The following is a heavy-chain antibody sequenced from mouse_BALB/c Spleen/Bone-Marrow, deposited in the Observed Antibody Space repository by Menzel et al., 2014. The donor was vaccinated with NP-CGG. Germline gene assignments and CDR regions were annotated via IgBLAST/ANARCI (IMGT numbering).Heavy chain of an antibody. Sequence: EVKLVESGGGLVKLGGSLKLSCAASGFTFSSYYMSWVRQTPEKRLELVAAINSNGGSTYYPDTVKGRFTISRDNAKNTLYLQMSSLKSEDTALYYCARHFYRYRGMDYWGQGTSVTVSS. D-gene: IGHD2-14*01. J-gene: IGHJ4*01. V-gene: IGHV5-6-2*01. CDR3: ARHFYRYRGMDY. CDR2: INSNGGST. CDR1: GFTFSSYY.